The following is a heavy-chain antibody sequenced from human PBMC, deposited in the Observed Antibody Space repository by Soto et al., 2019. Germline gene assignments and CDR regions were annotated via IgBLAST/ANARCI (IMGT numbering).Heavy chain of an antibody. CDR2: IHISGST. CDR3: ARDLGSEQWFFDN. D-gene: IGHD6-19*01. Sequence: SETLSLTCIVSGASASGGGSFCSWIRQHPGKGLEFIGYIHISGSTYSNPSLESRVAISIDTSKNQFSLRLNPVTAADTAVYYCARDLGSEQWFFDNWGQG. V-gene: IGHV4-31*03. CDR1: GASASGGGSF. J-gene: IGHJ4*02.